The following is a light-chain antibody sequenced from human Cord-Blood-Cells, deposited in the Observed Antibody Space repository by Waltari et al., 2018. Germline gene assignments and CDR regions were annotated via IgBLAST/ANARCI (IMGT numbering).Light chain of an antibody. Sequence: EIVMPQSPATLPVSPGERATLSCRAMQSVSSNLAWYHQKPGQAPRLLIYGASTRAAGITARCSGSGSGTEFTLTISSLQSEDVAVYYCQQYNSWPPVTIGQGTKVEIK. CDR1: QSVSSN. CDR2: GAS. V-gene: IGKV3-15*01. J-gene: IGKJ1*01. CDR3: QQYNSWPPVT.